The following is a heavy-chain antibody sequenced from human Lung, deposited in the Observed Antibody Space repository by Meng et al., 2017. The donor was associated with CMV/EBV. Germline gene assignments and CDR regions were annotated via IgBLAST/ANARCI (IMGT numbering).Heavy chain of an antibody. CDR1: GFSFPSSN. V-gene: IGHV3-21*01. CDR2: FNFSSDYI. Sequence: SCDASGFSFPSSNMAWVRQAPGKGLEWVSSFNFSSDYIYYADSVKGRFTISRDNAKNSLYLQMNSLRGEDTAVYYCEKVGEPPSRYNYAGYYFDHWGQGXMVTVSS. J-gene: IGHJ4*02. D-gene: IGHD5-18*01. CDR3: EKVGEPPSRYNYAGYYFDH.